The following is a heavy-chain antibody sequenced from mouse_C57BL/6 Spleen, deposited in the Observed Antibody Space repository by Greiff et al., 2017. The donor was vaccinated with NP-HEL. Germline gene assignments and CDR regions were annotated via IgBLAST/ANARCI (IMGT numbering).Heavy chain of an antibody. J-gene: IGHJ3*01. Sequence: VQLVESGAELVRPGASVTLSCKASGYTFTDYEMHWVKQTPVHGLEWIGAIDPETGGTAYNQKFKGKAILTADKSSSTAYMELRSLTSEDSAVYYCTREGYYGTLAYWGQGTLVTVSA. D-gene: IGHD1-1*01. CDR1: GYTFTDYE. V-gene: IGHV1-15*01. CDR2: IDPETGGT. CDR3: TREGYYGTLAY.